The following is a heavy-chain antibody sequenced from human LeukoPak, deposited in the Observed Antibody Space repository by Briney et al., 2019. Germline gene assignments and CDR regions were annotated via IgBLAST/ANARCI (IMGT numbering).Heavy chain of an antibody. CDR2: ITSSSNTI. D-gene: IGHD5-18*01. J-gene: IGHJ4*02. CDR1: GFTFSTYS. V-gene: IGHV3-48*04. CDR3: AREEGGYSYGYLFDY. Sequence: GGSLRLSCAASGFTFSTYSMNWVRQAPGKGLEWLSYITSSSNTIYYADSVKGRFTISRDNAKNSLYLQMNSLRAEDTAVYYCAREEGGYSYGYLFDYWGQGTLVTVSS.